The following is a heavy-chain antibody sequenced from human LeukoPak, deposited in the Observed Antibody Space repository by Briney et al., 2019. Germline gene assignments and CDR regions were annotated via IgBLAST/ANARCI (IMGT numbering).Heavy chain of an antibody. CDR3: ATSSGYYQRGAFDI. D-gene: IGHD3-22*01. V-gene: IGHV1-46*01. CDR1: GYTFTSYY. Sequence: ASVTVSRKASGYTFTSYYMHWVRQAPGQGLEWMGIINPSGGSTSYAQKFQGRVTMTRDTSTNTVYMELSSLRSEDTAVYYCATSSGYYQRGAFDIWGQGTMVTVSS. CDR2: INPSGGST. J-gene: IGHJ3*02.